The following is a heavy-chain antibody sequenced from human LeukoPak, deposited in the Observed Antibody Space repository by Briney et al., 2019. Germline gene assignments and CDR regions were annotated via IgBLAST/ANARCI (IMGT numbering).Heavy chain of an antibody. D-gene: IGHD1-26*01. CDR2: INSAGSSS. V-gene: IGHV3-74*01. CDR1: GLTSSSYW. Sequence: GGSLRLSCAASGLTSSSYWMHWVRQAPGKGLVWVSRINSAGSSSSYADSVKGRFTISRDNAKNTLYLQMNSLRAEDTAVYYCARGDTLPGGLDPWGQGTLVTVSS. J-gene: IGHJ5*02. CDR3: ARGDTLPGGLDP.